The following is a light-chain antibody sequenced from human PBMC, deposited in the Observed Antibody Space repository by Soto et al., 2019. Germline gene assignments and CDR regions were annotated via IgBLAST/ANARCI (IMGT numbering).Light chain of an antibody. Sequence: EIVLTQSPGTLSLSPGERATLSCRASQSVSSSYLAWYQQKPGQAPRLLIYCASSRATGIPDRFSGSGSGTDFTLTISRLETEDFAVYYCQQYGSSPCTFGQGTKVAIK. V-gene: IGKV3-20*01. CDR1: QSVSSSY. CDR2: CAS. CDR3: QQYGSSPCT. J-gene: IGKJ1*01.